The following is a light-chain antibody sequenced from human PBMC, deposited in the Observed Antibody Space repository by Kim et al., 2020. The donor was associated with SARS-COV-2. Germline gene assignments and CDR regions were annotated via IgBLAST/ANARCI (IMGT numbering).Light chain of an antibody. CDR1: RSVNASY. CDR2: GAS. J-gene: IGKJ1*01. V-gene: IGKV3-20*01. CDR3: QHFGNSVWT. Sequence: SPGERGTPSCRVSRSVNASYLGWYQQKPGQAPRALIYGASTRATGIPDRFSGSGSGTEFTLTITRLEPEDFALYFCQHFGNSVWTFGQGTKVDIK.